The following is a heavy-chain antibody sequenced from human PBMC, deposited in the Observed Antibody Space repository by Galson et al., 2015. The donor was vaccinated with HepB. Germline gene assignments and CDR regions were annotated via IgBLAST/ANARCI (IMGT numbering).Heavy chain of an antibody. CDR3: ARDSATYYDFWSGEYYYGMDV. V-gene: IGHV3-21*01. CDR2: ISSSSSYI. J-gene: IGHJ6*02. D-gene: IGHD3-3*01. Sequence: SLRLSCAASGFTFSSYSMNWVRQAPGKGLEWVSSISSSSSYIYYADSVKGRFTISRDNAKNSLYLQMNSLRAEDTAVYYCARDSATYYDFWSGEYYYGMDVWGQGTTVTVSS. CDR1: GFTFSSYS.